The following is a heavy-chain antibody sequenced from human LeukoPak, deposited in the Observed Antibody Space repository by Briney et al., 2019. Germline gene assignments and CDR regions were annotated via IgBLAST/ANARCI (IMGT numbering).Heavy chain of an antibody. CDR2: ISGSGRST. CDR3: ARSTSDRVSSPGCDY. D-gene: IGHD2-2*01. CDR1: GFTFSSYD. Sequence: LSGGSLRLSCAASGFTFSSYDMSRVRQAPGKGLEWVSVISGSGRSTYYADSVKGRFTISRDNAKNSLYLQMNSLRAEDTAVYYCARSTSDRVSSPGCDYWGQGTLVTVSS. J-gene: IGHJ4*02. V-gene: IGHV3-23*01.